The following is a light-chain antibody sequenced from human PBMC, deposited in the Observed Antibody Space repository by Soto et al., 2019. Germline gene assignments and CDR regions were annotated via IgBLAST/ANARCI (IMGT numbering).Light chain of an antibody. J-gene: IGKJ4*01. CDR2: DAS. Sequence: EIVLMQSPGTLSLSPGERGTLSCRASQSVASSLAWYQQKPGQAPRLLIYDASNRATGIPDRFSGSGSGTDFTLTFSRLEPEDFAVYYCQQYVNSPLTFGGGTKVEIK. CDR1: QSVASS. CDR3: QQYVNSPLT. V-gene: IGKV3-20*01.